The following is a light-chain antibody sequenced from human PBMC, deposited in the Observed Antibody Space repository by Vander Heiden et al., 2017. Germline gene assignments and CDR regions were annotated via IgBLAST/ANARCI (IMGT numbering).Light chain of an antibody. Sequence: EIVMTQSPTTLSVSPGEGATLSCRASQSVSSGLAWYQQKPGQAPRLLIYAASTRATGIPARFSGSGSGTEYTLTISSLQSEDFAVYYCQQDNNWPRTFIPGTKVEIK. J-gene: IGKJ1*01. CDR3: QQDNNWPRT. V-gene: IGKV3-15*01. CDR2: AAS. CDR1: QSVSSG.